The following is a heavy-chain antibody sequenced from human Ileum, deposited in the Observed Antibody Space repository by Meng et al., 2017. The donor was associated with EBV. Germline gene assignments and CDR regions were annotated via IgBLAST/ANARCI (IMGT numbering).Heavy chain of an antibody. V-gene: IGHV4-61*08. CDR2: VNYNGDS. CDR1: GASVTSSGYY. D-gene: IGHD1-26*01. Sequence: QGQLQQPGPGPVRPSETLSLTCTVSGASVTSSGYYWSWLRQSPGKGLEWLGYVNYNGDSTYNPSLKSRVTIFIDTSKKQFYLNLTSATAADTAIYYCARDLRVGGAFDYWGQGTLVTVSS. J-gene: IGHJ4*02. CDR3: ARDLRVGGAFDY.